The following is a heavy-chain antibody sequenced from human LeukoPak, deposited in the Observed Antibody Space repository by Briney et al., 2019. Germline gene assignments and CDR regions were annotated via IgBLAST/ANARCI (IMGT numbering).Heavy chain of an antibody. CDR2: IHYSGST. J-gene: IGHJ4*02. V-gene: IGHV4-59*08. CDR1: GGSSSSYY. Sequence: SETLSLTCTISGGSSSSYYWSWIRQPPGKGLEWIGYIHYSGSTNYNPSLKSRATMSLDTSKNQVSLKLSSVTAADTAVYYCARRASGSYPDYFDYWGQGTLVTVSS. CDR3: ARRASGSYPDYFDY. D-gene: IGHD1-26*01.